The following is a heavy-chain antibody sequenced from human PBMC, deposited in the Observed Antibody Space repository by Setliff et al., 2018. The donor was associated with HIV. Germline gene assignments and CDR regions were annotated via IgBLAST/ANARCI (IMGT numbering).Heavy chain of an antibody. CDR1: GGSISSGYY. D-gene: IGHD1-26*01. J-gene: IGHJ3*02. Sequence: SETLSLTCSVSGGSISSGYYWGWIRQHPGKGLEWIGSIYHSGSTYYNSSLKSRVTISVDTSKNQFSLNLPSVTAADTAVYYCARLGYSGSLVGAFDIWGQGTMVTVSS. CDR2: IYHSGST. V-gene: IGHV4-38-2*02. CDR3: ARLGYSGSLVGAFDI.